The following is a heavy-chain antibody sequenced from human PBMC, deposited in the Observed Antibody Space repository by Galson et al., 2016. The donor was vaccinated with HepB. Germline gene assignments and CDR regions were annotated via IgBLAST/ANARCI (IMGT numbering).Heavy chain of an antibody. CDR1: GFPLSRSG. D-gene: IGHD1-26*01. Sequence: SLRLSCAASGFPLSRSGVNWVRQAPGKGLQWVSYISSRVSPIYYADSVMGRFTISRVENTVYLQMNSLRDEDTAVYYCAKYIVGGTRQFDYWGQGTLVTVSS. CDR3: AKYIVGGTRQFDY. J-gene: IGHJ4*02. V-gene: IGHV3-48*02. CDR2: ISSRVSPI.